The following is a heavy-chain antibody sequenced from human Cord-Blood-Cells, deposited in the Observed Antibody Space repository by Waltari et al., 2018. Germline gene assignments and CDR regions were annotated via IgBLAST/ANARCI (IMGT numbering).Heavy chain of an antibody. Sequence: QLQLQESGPGLVKPSETLSLTCTVSGGSISSSSYYWGWIRQPPGKGLEWIGSIYYSGSTDYNPSLKRRVTISVDTSKNQFSLKLSSVTAADTAVYYCARRGGGCGGDCYTFDYWGQGTLVTVSS. J-gene: IGHJ4*02. V-gene: IGHV4-39*07. D-gene: IGHD2-21*02. CDR1: GGSISSSSYY. CDR2: IYYSGST. CDR3: ARRGGGCGGDCYTFDY.